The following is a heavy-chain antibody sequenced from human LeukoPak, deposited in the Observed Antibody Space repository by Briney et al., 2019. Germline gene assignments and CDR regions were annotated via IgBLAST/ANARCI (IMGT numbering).Heavy chain of an antibody. V-gene: IGHV3-30*04. Sequence: GGSLRLSCAASGFTFSTYAMRWVRQAPGKGLEWVAVISYVESNKYYADSVKGRFTISRDNSKNTLYLQMNSLRAEDTGLYYCARATTAKRGSEVYWGRGTLVTVSS. J-gene: IGHJ4*02. CDR2: ISYVESNK. D-gene: IGHD4-11*01. CDR3: ARATTAKRGSEVY. CDR1: GFTFSTYA.